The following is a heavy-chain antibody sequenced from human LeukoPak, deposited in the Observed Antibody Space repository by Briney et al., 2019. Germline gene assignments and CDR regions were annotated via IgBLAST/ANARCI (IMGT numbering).Heavy chain of an antibody. CDR3: ARGNLQLLIDI. J-gene: IGHJ3*02. D-gene: IGHD2-2*01. CDR2: INPNSGNT. V-gene: IGHV1-8*03. Sequence: VASVKVSCKASGYTFTSYDINWVRQATGQGLEWMGWINPNSGNTGCAQKFQGRVTITRNTSISTAYMELSSLITEDTAVYYCARGNLQLLIDIWGQGTMVTVSS. CDR1: GYTFTSYD.